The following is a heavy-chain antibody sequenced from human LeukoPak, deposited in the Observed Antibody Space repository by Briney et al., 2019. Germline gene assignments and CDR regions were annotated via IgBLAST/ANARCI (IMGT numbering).Heavy chain of an antibody. V-gene: IGHV4-38-2*02. D-gene: IGHD3-22*01. CDR1: GYSISSGYY. Sequence: PSETLSLTCTVSGYSISSGYYWGWIRPPPGKGLEWIGIIYHSGSTYYNPSLKSRVTISVDTSKNQFSLKLGSVTAADTAVYYCARRAGNRFPPHYYDSSGYPYYFDYWGQGTLVTVSS. CDR2: IYHSGST. J-gene: IGHJ4*02. CDR3: ARRAGNRFPPHYYDSSGYPYYFDY.